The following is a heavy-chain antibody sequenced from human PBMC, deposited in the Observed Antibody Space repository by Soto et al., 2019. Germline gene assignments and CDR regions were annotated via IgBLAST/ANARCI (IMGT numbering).Heavy chain of an antibody. D-gene: IGHD2-15*01. V-gene: IGHV4-59*01. CDR3: ARDSRAPAAAFDI. Sequence: GKGLEWIGYIYYSGSTNYNPSLKSRVTISVDTSKNQFSLKLSSVTAADTAVHYHARDSRAPAAAFDIWGQGTMLTV. J-gene: IGHJ3*02. CDR2: IYYSGST.